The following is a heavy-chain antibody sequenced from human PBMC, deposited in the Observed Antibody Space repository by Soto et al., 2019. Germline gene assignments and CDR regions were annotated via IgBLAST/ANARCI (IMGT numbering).Heavy chain of an antibody. CDR2: ISGSGGST. J-gene: IGHJ3*02. CDR1: GFTFSSYA. CDR3: AKGDKRFMIVVVYDAFDI. D-gene: IGHD3-22*01. Sequence: GGSLRLSCAASGFTFSSYAMSWVRQAPGKGLEWVSAISGSGGSTYYADSVKGRFTISRDNSKNTLYLQMNSLGAEDTAVYYCAKGDKRFMIVVVYDAFDIWGQGTMVTVSS. V-gene: IGHV3-23*01.